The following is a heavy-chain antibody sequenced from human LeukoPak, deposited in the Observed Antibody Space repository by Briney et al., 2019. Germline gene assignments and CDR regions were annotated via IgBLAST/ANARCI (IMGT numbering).Heavy chain of an antibody. CDR2: IYYSGST. CDR3: ARRRDSSGYYYVRGTPYFDY. CDR1: GGSISSSSYY. D-gene: IGHD3-22*01. Sequence: SETLSLTCTVSGGSISSSSYYWGWIRQPPGKGLEWIGSIYYSGSTYYNPSLKSRVTISVDTSKKQFSLKLSSVTAADTAVYYCARRRDSSGYYYVRGTPYFDYWGQGTLVTVSS. J-gene: IGHJ4*02. V-gene: IGHV4-39*01.